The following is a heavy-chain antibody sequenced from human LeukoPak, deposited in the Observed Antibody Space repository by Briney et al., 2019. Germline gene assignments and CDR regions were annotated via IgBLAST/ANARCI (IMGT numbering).Heavy chain of an antibody. V-gene: IGHV1-69*01. D-gene: IGHD6-6*01. CDR3: ARDPFVNKDGPSSSD. Sequence: GSSVKVSCKASGGTFSSYAISWVRQAPGQGLEWMGGIIPIFGTANYAQKFQGRVTITADESTSTAYMELSSLRSEDTAVYYCARDPFVNKDGPSSSDWGQGTLVTVSS. CDR1: GGTFSSYA. CDR2: IIPIFGTA. J-gene: IGHJ4*02.